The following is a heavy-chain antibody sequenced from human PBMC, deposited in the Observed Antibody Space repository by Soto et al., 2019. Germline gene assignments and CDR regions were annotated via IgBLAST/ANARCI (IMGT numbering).Heavy chain of an antibody. D-gene: IGHD2-21*02. V-gene: IGHV3-48*02. CDR2: ISSNSRTK. CDR3: TRDGGGGDRSDY. Sequence: EVQLVESGGGLVQPGGSLRLSCEASGFDFNYYNMNWVRQASGRGLEWVSYISSNSRTKYYADSVRGRFTISRDNAKNSLYLQMYSLRDEDTAVYYCTRDGGGGDRSDYWGQGTLVTVSS. CDR1: GFDFNYYN. J-gene: IGHJ4*02.